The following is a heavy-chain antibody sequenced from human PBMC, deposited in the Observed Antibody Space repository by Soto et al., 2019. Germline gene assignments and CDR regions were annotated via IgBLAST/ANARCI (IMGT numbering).Heavy chain of an antibody. CDR3: ARVPPYSAYYFDY. D-gene: IGHD4-4*01. J-gene: IGHJ4*02. CDR2: ISYDGSNK. Sequence: GGSLRLSCAASGFTFSSYAMHWVRQAPGKGLEWVAVISYDGSNKYYADSVKGRFTISRDNSKNTLYLQMNSLRAEDTAVYYCARVPPYSAYYFDYWGQGTLVTVSS. CDR1: GFTFSSYA. V-gene: IGHV3-30-3*01.